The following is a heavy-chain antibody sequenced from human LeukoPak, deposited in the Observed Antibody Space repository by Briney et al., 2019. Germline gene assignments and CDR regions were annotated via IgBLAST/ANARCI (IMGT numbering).Heavy chain of an antibody. V-gene: IGHV4-39*07. D-gene: IGHD5-12*01. CDR1: GASINIYTYY. J-gene: IGHJ3*02. CDR2: VSYSGSP. CDR3: ARGPSGLRSPFNT. Sequence: SETLSLTCTVSGASINIYTYYWGWICQPPGKGLEWIGSVSYSGSPYYNPSLTSRATISVDTSRNQVSLKLTSVTAADTAVYYCARGPSGLRSPFNTWGQGTTVTVSS.